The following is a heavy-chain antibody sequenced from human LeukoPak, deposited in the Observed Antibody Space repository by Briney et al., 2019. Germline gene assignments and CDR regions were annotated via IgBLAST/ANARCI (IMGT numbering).Heavy chain of an antibody. D-gene: IGHD3-9*01. CDR1: GYTFTSYG. J-gene: IGHJ4*02. Sequence: GASVKVSCKASGYTFTSYGISWVRQAPGQGLEWMGWISAYNGNTKYAQKLQGRVTMTTDTSTSTGYMELRSLRSDDTAVYYCAREDNYDILTGYYFCLGYWGQGTLVTVSS. CDR3: AREDNYDILTGYYFCLGY. V-gene: IGHV1-18*01. CDR2: ISAYNGNT.